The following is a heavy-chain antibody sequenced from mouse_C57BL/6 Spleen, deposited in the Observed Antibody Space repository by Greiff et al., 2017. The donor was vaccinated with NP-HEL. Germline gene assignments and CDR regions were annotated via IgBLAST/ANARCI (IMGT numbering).Heavy chain of an antibody. J-gene: IGHJ4*01. V-gene: IGHV1-55*01. CDR1: GYTFTSYW. D-gene: IGHD1-1*01. Sequence: QVQLQQPGAELVKPGASVTMSCKASGYTFTSYWITWVKPRPGQGLEWIGDIYPGSGSTNYNEKFKSKATLTVDTSSSTAYRQISSLTSEDSAVYYCARREYYGSSYVDAMDYWGQGTSVTVSS. CDR3: ARREYYGSSYVDAMDY. CDR2: IYPGSGST.